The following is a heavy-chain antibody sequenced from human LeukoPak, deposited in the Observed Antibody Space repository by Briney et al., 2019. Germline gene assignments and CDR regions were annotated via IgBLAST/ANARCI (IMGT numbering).Heavy chain of an antibody. CDR2: IRHDGSIK. Sequence: GGSLRLSCAASGFIFSTYGMYWVRQAPGKGLEWVAFIRHDGSIKNYADSVKGRSTISRDNSKNTLYLQMNSLRAEDTAVYYCANDSLADIDYWGQGTLVTASS. CDR3: ANDSLADIDY. CDR1: GFIFSTYG. D-gene: IGHD3-16*01. J-gene: IGHJ4*02. V-gene: IGHV3-30*02.